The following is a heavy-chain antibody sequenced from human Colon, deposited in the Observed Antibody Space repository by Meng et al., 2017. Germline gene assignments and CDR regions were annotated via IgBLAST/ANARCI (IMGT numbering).Heavy chain of an antibody. CDR2: INTGNGDT. Sequence: QVQLVQSGAEVKKPGASVRISCKASGYTFTTYKIHWVRQAPGQSLEWMAWINTGNGDTQYLQKFQGRVTLTEDMSTFTAYMDLYRLTSDDTAVYYCARDEIDWGQGTLVTVYS. CDR1: GYTFTTYK. CDR3: ARDEID. V-gene: IGHV1-3*04. J-gene: IGHJ4*02.